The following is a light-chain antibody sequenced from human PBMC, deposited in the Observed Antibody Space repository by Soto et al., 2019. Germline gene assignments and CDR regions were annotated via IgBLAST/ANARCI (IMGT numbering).Light chain of an antibody. Sequence: QSVLTQPASVSESPGQSITISCTGSSSDVGAYNYVSWYQQHPDKAPKLMIYDVNNRPSGVSDRFSGSKSGNTASLTISGLQAEDEADYYCTSFTSSSTYVFGTGTQLTVL. CDR2: DVN. CDR3: TSFTSSSTYV. CDR1: SSDVGAYNY. J-gene: IGLJ1*01. V-gene: IGLV2-14*01.